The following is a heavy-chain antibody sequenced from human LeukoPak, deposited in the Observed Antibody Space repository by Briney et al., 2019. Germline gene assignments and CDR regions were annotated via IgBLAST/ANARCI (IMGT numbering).Heavy chain of an antibody. CDR1: GFTFSSYS. CDR2: ISSSSSTI. J-gene: IGHJ4*02. CDR3: AKDNVGSLGGYFDY. D-gene: IGHD1-26*01. V-gene: IGHV3-48*01. Sequence: GGSLRLSCAASGFTFSSYSMNWVRQAPGKGLEWVSYISSSSSTIYYADSVKGRFTISRDNSKNTLYLQMNSLRAEDTAVYYCAKDNVGSLGGYFDYWGQGTLVTVSS.